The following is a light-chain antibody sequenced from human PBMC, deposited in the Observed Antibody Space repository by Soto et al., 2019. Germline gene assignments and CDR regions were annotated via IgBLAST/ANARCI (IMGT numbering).Light chain of an antibody. CDR2: DAS. V-gene: IGKV1-13*02. J-gene: IGKJ4*01. CDR3: QQFNSYPPLT. Sequence: AIQLTQSPSSLSASVGDRVTITCRASQGISSALAWYQQKPGKAPKLLIYDASSLESGVPSRFSGSGSGTDFPLTISSLQPEDFASDYCQQFNSYPPLTFGGGTKVEIK. CDR1: QGISSA.